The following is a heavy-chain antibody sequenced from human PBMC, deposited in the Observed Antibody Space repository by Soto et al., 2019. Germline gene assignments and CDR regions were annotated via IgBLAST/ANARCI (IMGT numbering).Heavy chain of an antibody. CDR1: GGSISSGGYY. D-gene: IGHD2-2*01. Sequence: SETLSLICTVSGGSISSGGYYWSWIRQHPGKGLEWIGYIYYSGSTYYNPSLKSRVTISVDTSKNQFSLKLSSVTAADTAVYYCARLGVVPTPKYYYYYGMDVWGQGTTVTVSS. CDR2: IYYSGST. J-gene: IGHJ6*02. V-gene: IGHV4-31*03. CDR3: ARLGVVPTPKYYYYYGMDV.